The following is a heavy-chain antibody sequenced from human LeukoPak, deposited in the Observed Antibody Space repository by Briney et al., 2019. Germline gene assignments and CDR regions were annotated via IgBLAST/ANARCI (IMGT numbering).Heavy chain of an antibody. J-gene: IGHJ4*02. CDR3: ARAWLHLDY. D-gene: IGHD3-22*01. CDR2: ISYDGSNK. V-gene: IGHV3-30*03. CDR1: GFTFSSYG. Sequence: GGSLRLSCAASGFTFSSYGMHWVRQAPGKGLEWVAVISYDGSNKYYADSVKGRFTISRDNSKNTLYLQMNSLRAEDTAVYSCARAWLHLDYWGQGTLVTVSS.